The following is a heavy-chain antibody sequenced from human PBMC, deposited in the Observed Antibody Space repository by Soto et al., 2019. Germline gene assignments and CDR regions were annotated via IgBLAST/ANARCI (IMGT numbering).Heavy chain of an antibody. CDR1: GGSISSGDYY. CDR3: ARVFLVGPNWFDP. CDR2: IYYSGST. D-gene: IGHD2-21*01. Sequence: SETLSLTCTVSGGSISSGDYYWSWIRQPPGKGLEWIGYIYYSGSTYYNPSLKSRVTISVDTSKNQFSLKLSSVTAADTAVYYCARVFLVGPNWFDPWGQGTQVTLSS. J-gene: IGHJ5*02. V-gene: IGHV4-30-4*01.